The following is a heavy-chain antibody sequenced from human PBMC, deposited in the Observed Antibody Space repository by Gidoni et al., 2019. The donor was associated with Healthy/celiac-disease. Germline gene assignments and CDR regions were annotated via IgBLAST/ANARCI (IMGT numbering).Heavy chain of an antibody. Sequence: EVQLVESGGGLVQPGRSLRLSCAASGFTFDDYAMHWVRPAPGKGLEWVSGISWNSGSIGYADSVKGRFTISRDNAKNSLYLQMNSLRAEDTALYYCAKDIGDEGIAVAGTFVGGYFDLWGRGTLVTVSS. CDR1: GFTFDDYA. V-gene: IGHV3-9*01. D-gene: IGHD6-19*01. CDR3: AKDIGDEGIAVAGTFVGGYFDL. J-gene: IGHJ2*01. CDR2: ISWNSGSI.